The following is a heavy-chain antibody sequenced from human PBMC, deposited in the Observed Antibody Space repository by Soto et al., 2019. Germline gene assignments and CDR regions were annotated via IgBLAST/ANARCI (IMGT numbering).Heavy chain of an antibody. D-gene: IGHD2-15*01. CDR2: IYYSGST. J-gene: IGHJ3*02. CDR1: GGSVSSGSYY. CDR3: ARDLGKCSGGSCYSSDAFDI. Sequence: QVQLQESGPGLVKPSETLSLTCTVSGGSVSSGSYYWSWIRQPPGKGLEWIGYIYYSGSTNYNPSLKSRVTISVDTSKNQFSLKLSSVTAADTAVYYCARDLGKCSGGSCYSSDAFDIWGQGTMVTVSS. V-gene: IGHV4-61*01.